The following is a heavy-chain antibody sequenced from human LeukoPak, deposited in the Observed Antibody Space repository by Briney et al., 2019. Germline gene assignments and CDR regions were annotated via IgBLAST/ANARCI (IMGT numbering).Heavy chain of an antibody. D-gene: IGHD5-18*01. CDR1: GYTFTSYY. Sequence: ASVKVSCKASGYTFTSYYMHWVRQAPGQGLEWMGIINPSGGSTSYAQKFQGRVTMTRDTSTSTVYMELSSLRSEDTAVYYCARGRGYSYGYALKTTPEDDYWGQGTLVTVSS. J-gene: IGHJ4*02. V-gene: IGHV1-46*01. CDR2: INPSGGST. CDR3: ARGRGYSYGYALKTTPEDDY.